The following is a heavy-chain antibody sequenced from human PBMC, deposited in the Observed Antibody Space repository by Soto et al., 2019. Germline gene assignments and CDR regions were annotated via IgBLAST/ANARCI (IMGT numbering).Heavy chain of an antibody. CDR1: GFTFSNYA. V-gene: IGHV3-23*01. CDR2: VSASGGTP. CDR3: AKGRTSWHTWGFDC. J-gene: IGHJ4*02. D-gene: IGHD6-13*01. Sequence: EVQLLESGGGLVQPGGSLRLSCVASGFTFSNYAMSWVRQAPGKGLEWVSAVSASGGTPYYATSVQGRFTISRDNXXNPFYLQMSSLRAEDTAIYYRAKGRTSWHTWGFDCWGQGTLVTVSS.